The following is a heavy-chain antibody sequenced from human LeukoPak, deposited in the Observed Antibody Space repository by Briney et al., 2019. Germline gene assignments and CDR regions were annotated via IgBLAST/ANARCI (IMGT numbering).Heavy chain of an antibody. V-gene: IGHV3-30*02. Sequence: QTGRSLRLSCAASGFTFSSYGMHWVRQAPGKGLEWVAFIRYDGSNKYYADSVKGRFTISRDNSKNTLYLQMNSLRAEDTAVYYCAKDRRWGYSSSYDDYWGQGTLVTVSS. J-gene: IGHJ4*02. CDR1: GFTFSSYG. CDR3: AKDRRWGYSSSYDDY. CDR2: IRYDGSNK. D-gene: IGHD6-6*01.